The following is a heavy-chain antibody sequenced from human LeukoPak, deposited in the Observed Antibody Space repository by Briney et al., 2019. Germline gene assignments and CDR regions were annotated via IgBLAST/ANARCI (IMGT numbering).Heavy chain of an antibody. CDR2: IYYCGST. CDR3: ARLEAY. CDR1: GGSTSSSSYY. D-gene: IGHD3-3*01. Sequence: PSRTLSLTFPVPGGSTSSSSYYWGWLRQPPGKGLVWIGSIYYCGSTFYSPSLKRRVSISVDTSKYQFSLKLSSVTAAATAVYYCARLEAYWGQGTLVTVSS. V-gene: IGHV4-39*01. J-gene: IGHJ4*02.